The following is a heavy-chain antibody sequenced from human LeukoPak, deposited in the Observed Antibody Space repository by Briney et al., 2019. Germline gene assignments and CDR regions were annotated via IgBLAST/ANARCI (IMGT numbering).Heavy chain of an antibody. CDR2: INHSGST. CDR1: GGSFSGYY. J-gene: IGHJ5*02. D-gene: IGHD6-13*01. V-gene: IGHV4-34*01. CDR3: ARGGAAAGRLLRNWFDP. Sequence: PSETLSLTCAVYGGSFSGYYWSWIRQPPGKGLEWIGEINHSGSTNYNPSLKSRVTISVDTSKNQFSLKLSSVTAADTAVYYCARGGAAAGRLLRNWFDPWGQGTLVTVSS.